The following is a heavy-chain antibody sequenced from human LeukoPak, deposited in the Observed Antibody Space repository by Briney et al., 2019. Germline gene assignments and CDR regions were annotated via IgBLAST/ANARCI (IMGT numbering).Heavy chain of an antibody. V-gene: IGHV4-61*03. J-gene: IGHJ5*02. D-gene: IGHD3-22*01. Sequence: SETLSLTCTVSGGSVTSASNYWTWIRQPPGKGLEWIGYIYFSGDTNYNPSLQNRVTISLDTSKNHFSLKLSSVTAADTAVYYCARADTYYYDSSGYPNGFDPWGQGTLVTVSS. CDR1: GGSVTSASNY. CDR3: ARADTYYYDSSGYPNGFDP. CDR2: IYFSGDT.